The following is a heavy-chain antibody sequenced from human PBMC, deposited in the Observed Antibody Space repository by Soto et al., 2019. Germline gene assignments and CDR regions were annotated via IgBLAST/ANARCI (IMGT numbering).Heavy chain of an antibody. CDR1: GGSISSGGYS. CDR3: ARADYEILTGSYAMDV. D-gene: IGHD3-9*01. Sequence: LTCAVSGGSISSGGYSWSWIRQPPGKGLEWIGYIYHSGSTYYNPSLKSRVTMSIDTSKNQFSLRLRSVTAADTAVYYCARADYEILTGSYAMDVWGQGTTVTVS. V-gene: IGHV4-30-2*01. CDR2: IYHSGST. J-gene: IGHJ6*02.